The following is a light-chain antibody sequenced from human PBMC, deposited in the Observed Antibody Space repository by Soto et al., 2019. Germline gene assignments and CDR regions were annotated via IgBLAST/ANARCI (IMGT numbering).Light chain of an antibody. CDR3: SSYTTARTRQIV. Sequence: QSALTQAASVSGSPGQSITISCTGTSSDVGGYNYVSWYQHHPGKAPKLMIFDVSNRPSGVSNRFSGSKSGNTASLTISGLQPEYEADYYCSSYTTARTRQIVCATGTKVTVL. CDR2: DVS. J-gene: IGLJ1*01. V-gene: IGLV2-14*03. CDR1: SSDVGGYNY.